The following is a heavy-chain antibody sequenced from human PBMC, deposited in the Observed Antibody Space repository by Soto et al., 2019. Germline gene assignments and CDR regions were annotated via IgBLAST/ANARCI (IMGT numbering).Heavy chain of an antibody. Sequence: QVQLVQSGAEVKKPGSSVKVSCKASGGTFSTYTINWVRQAPGEGLEWMGKITPILDMADNAQQFQGRVTITADKFTSTAYMELTSLRSEETAVYYCVREKGTYYYDSSGYYNCYFDLWGRGTLVTVSS. J-gene: IGHJ2*01. V-gene: IGHV1-69*08. CDR2: ITPILDMA. CDR3: VREKGTYYYDSSGYYNCYFDL. D-gene: IGHD3-22*01. CDR1: GGTFSTYT.